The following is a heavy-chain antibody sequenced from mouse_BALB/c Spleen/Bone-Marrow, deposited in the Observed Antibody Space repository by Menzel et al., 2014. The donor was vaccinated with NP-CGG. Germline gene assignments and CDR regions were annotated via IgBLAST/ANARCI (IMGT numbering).Heavy chain of an antibody. J-gene: IGHJ2*01. CDR2: INPGSGST. V-gene: IGHV1-54*01. CDR1: GYAFTDSL. CDR3: ARYDGYFDY. Sequence: VHVVESGAELVRPGTSVKVSCKASGYAFTDSLMEWLKQRPGQGLEWIGVINPGSGSTNYNEKFKDKATLTADKSSSTAYMQLSRLTSDDSAVYFCARYDGYFDYWGQGTILTVSS. D-gene: IGHD2-3*01.